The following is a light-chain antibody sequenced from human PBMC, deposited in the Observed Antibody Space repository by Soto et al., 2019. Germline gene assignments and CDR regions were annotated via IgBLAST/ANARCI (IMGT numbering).Light chain of an antibody. CDR2: DIS. V-gene: IGKV3-20*01. J-gene: IGKJ2*01. CDR3: QHYGGSPLYT. Sequence: EVVLTQSPVALSLSPGERATLSCRASQSFSSSHLAWYQQKPGQAPRLLIYDISRRATGIPDRFSGSASGTDFTLTVSRLEPEDFAVYFCQHYGGSPLYTFGQGTK. CDR1: QSFSSSH.